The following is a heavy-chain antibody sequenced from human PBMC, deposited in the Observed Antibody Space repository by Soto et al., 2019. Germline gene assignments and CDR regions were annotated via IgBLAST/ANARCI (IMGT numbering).Heavy chain of an antibody. CDR3: ATDILGYCSGGSCYGLRRVAFDI. J-gene: IGHJ3*02. Sequence: ASVKVSCEVSGYTLTELSMHWVRQAPGKGLEWMGGFDPEDGETIYAQKFQGRVTMTEDTSTDTAYMELSSLRSEDTAVYYCATDILGYCSGGSCYGLRRVAFDIWG. V-gene: IGHV1-24*01. CDR2: FDPEDGET. CDR1: GYTLTELS. D-gene: IGHD2-15*01.